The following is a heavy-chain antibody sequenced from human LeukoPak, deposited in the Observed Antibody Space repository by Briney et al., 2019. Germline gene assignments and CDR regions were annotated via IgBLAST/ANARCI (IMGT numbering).Heavy chain of an antibody. V-gene: IGHV3-21*01. CDR2: ISSGSHYI. CDR1: GFTFSSYG. D-gene: IGHD4-23*01. J-gene: IGHJ5*02. CDR3: ATPPLVTWFDP. Sequence: PGGSLRLSCAASGFTFSSYGMHWVRQAPGRGLEWVSSISSGSHYIDYADSVRGRFTISRDNAENSLHLHMSSLRAEDTAVYYCATPPLVTWFDPWGQGTLVTVSS.